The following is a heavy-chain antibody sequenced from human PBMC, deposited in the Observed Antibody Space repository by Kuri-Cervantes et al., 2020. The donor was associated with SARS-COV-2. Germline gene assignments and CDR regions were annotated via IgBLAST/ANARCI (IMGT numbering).Heavy chain of an antibody. Sequence: GGSLRLSCAASGFTFSSYGMHWVRQAPGKGLEWVTVISYDGSNKYYADSVKGRFTISRDNSKNTLYLQMNSLRAEDTAVYYCEWGAAGGWVYAFDIWGQGTMVTVSS. V-gene: IGHV3-30*03. D-gene: IGHD6-13*01. J-gene: IGHJ3*02. CDR3: EWGAAGGWVYAFDI. CDR1: GFTFSSYG. CDR2: ISYDGSNK.